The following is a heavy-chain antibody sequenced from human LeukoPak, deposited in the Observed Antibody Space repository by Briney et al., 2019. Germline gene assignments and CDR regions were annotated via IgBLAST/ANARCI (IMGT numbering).Heavy chain of an antibody. D-gene: IGHD6-13*01. Sequence: GGSLRLSCAASGFTFSSYAMHWVRQAPGKGLEWVAVISYDGSNKYYADSVKGRFTISRDNSKNTLYLQMNSLRAEDTAVYYCARVNLYQQLGNDYWGQGTLVTVSS. CDR3: ARVNLYQQLGNDY. CDR2: ISYDGSNK. V-gene: IGHV3-30*01. CDR1: GFTFSSYA. J-gene: IGHJ4*02.